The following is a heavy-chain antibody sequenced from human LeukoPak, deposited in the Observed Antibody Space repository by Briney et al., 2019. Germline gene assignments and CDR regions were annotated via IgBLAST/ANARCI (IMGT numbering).Heavy chain of an antibody. J-gene: IGHJ4*02. D-gene: IGHD3-22*01. CDR3: ARVPYYYDSSGFLKNRGFDY. CDR2: IHTSGST. CDR1: GGSISSYY. Sequence: SETLSPTCTVSGGSISSYYWSWIRQPAGKGLEWIGRIHTSGSTNYSPSLKSRVTISVDTSKNQFSLKLSSVTAADTAVYYCARVPYYYDSSGFLKNRGFDYWGQGTLVTVSS. V-gene: IGHV4-4*07.